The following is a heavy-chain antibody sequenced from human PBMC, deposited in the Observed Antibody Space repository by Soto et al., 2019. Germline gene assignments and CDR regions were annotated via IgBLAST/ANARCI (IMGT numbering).Heavy chain of an antibody. V-gene: IGHV3-7*01. D-gene: IGHD1-26*01. CDR1: GFTFSSYW. CDR3: ARSELMGYYYYYGMDV. CDR2: IKQDGSEK. J-gene: IGHJ6*02. Sequence: PGGSLRLSCAASGFTFSSYWMSWVRPAPGKGLEWVANIKQDGSEKYYVDSVKGRFTISRDNAKNSLYLQMNSLRAEDTAVYYCARSELMGYYYYYGMDVWGQGTTVTVSS.